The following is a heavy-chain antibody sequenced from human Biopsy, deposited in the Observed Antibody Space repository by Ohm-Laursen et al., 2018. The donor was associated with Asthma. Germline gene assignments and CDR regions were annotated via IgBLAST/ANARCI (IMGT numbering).Heavy chain of an antibody. J-gene: IGHJ6*02. CDR3: ARAADYSHYYGIDV. V-gene: IGHV1-18*03. D-gene: IGHD3-10*01. CDR2: ISVYNGNT. CDR1: GYTFNSAG. Sequence: ASVKVSCKTSGYTFNSAGITWVRQAPGQGLEWMGWISVYNGNTKVAQKLQDRVTMITDTSTSTAYMELRSLRSDDMAVYFCARAADYSHYYGIDVWGQGTTVTVS.